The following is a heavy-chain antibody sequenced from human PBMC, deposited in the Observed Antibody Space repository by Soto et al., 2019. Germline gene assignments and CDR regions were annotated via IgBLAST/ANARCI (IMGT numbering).Heavy chain of an antibody. CDR1: GYTFTGYY. J-gene: IGHJ4*02. Sequence: QVQLVQSGAEVKKPGASVKVSCKASGYTFTGYYMHWVRQAPGQGLEWMGWINPNSGGTNYAQKLQRRVTMTSDTSISTAYMELSRLISDDTAVYYCARALRYFDWLFRGRDGNDPDFDYWGQGTLVTVSS. CDR3: ARALRYFDWLFRGRDGNDPDFDY. V-gene: IGHV1-2*02. D-gene: IGHD3-9*01. CDR2: INPNSGGT.